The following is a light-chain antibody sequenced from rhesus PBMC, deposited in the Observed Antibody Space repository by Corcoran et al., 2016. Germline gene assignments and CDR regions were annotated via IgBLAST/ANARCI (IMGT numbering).Light chain of an antibody. J-gene: IGKJ2*01. Sequence: DIQITQSPSSLSASVGDRVTITCRASQGISSWLAWYQQKPGKAPNLLSYKASMLQSGVPSRFSGRGSGTDFTLTISRLQPEDFATYYCQQYNSAPYSFGQGTKVEIK. CDR3: QQYNSAPYS. V-gene: IGKV1-21*01. CDR1: QGISSW. CDR2: KAS.